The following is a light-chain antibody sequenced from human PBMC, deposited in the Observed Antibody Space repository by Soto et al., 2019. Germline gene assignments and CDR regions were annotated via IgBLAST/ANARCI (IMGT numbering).Light chain of an antibody. V-gene: IGKV4-1*01. CDR3: QQYYGSPLRT. J-gene: IGKJ1*01. CDR2: WAS. CDR1: QSVLYSSNNKNY. Sequence: DIVMTQSPDSLAVSLGERATINCKSSQSVLYSSNNKNYLAWYQQKAGQPPKLLISWASTRESGVPDRFSGSGSGTDFTLTISSLQAEDVAVYYCQQYYGSPLRTFGRGTKVEI.